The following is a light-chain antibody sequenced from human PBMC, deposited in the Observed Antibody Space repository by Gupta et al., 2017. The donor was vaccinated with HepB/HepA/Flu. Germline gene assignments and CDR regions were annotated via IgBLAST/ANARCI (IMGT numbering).Light chain of an antibody. CDR2: DVS. V-gene: IGLV2-14*03. CDR1: SSDVGAYNY. J-gene: IGLJ1*01. CDR3: GSDTSTRTFV. Sequence: QSALTQPASVSGSPGPSITISCTGTSSDVGAYNYVSWYQQHPGKAPKLMIYDVSKRPAGVASRFSGSKSGNTASLTISGRQAEDEADYYCGSDTSTRTFVFGTGTKATVL.